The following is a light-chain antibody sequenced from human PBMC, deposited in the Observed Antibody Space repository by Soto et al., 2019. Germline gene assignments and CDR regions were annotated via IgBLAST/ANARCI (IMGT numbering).Light chain of an antibody. Sequence: QYALTQPASVSGSPGQSITISCTGTSNHVGSYNLVSWYQQHPGKAPKLMIYEGSKRPSGVSNRFSGSKSGNTASLTISGLQAEDEADYYCCSYAGSSTLVFGGGTKLTVL. J-gene: IGLJ2*01. CDR1: SNHVGSYNL. CDR3: CSYAGSSTLV. V-gene: IGLV2-23*01. CDR2: EGS.